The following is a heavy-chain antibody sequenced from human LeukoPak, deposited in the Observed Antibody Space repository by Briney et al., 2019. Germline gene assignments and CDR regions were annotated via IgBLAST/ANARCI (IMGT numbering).Heavy chain of an antibody. CDR3: ARVSGYRNWFDP. CDR2: IYHSGST. Sequence: SETLSLTCIVSGGSISSGDYYWSWIRQPPGKGLEWIGYIYHSGSTHYNPSLKSRVTISEDRSKNQFSLKLSSVTAADTAVYYCARVSGYRNWFDPWGQGTLVTVSS. CDR1: GGSISSGDYY. V-gene: IGHV4-30-2*01. D-gene: IGHD5-18*01. J-gene: IGHJ5*02.